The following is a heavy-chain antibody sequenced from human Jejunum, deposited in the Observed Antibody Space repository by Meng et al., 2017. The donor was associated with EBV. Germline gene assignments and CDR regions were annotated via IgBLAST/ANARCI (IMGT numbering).Heavy chain of an antibody. Sequence: EVEVWGAGGGVVRPGGFRRISCVASGFTFRDYAMSWVRQAPRKGLEWVSTISNSGGNTHYAESVKGRFTISRDNSKNTLYLQMNSPRAEDTAVYYCTKDVGVVLFDYWGQGTLVTVSS. V-gene: IGHV3-23*01. CDR2: ISNSGGNT. D-gene: IGHD2-8*01. CDR1: GFTFRDYA. J-gene: IGHJ4*02. CDR3: TKDVGVVLFDY.